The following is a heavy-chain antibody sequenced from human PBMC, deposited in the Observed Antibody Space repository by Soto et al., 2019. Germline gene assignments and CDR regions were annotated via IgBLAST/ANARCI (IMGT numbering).Heavy chain of an antibody. Sequence: QVQLVESGGGVVQPGRSLRLSCAASGFTFSSYGMHWVRQAPGKGLEWVAVISYDGSNKCYADSVKGRFTISRDNSKNTLYLQMNSLRAEDTAVYYCASGDYVNWYFDLWGRGTLVTVSS. CDR2: ISYDGSNK. CDR3: ASGDYVNWYFDL. CDR1: GFTFSSYG. J-gene: IGHJ2*01. D-gene: IGHD4-17*01. V-gene: IGHV3-30*03.